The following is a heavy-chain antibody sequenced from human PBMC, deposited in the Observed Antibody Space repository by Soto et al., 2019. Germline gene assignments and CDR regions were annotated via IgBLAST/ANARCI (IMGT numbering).Heavy chain of an antibody. CDR1: GGSISSGDYY. V-gene: IGHV4-30-4*01. CDR3: ARAHPVVGATPPWFDP. Sequence: SETLSLTCTVSGGSISSGDYYWSWIRQPPGKGLEWIGYIYYSGSTYYNPSLKSRVTISVDTSKNQFSLKLSSVTAADTAVYYCARAHPVVGATPPWFDPWGQGTLVTVSS. J-gene: IGHJ5*02. CDR2: IYYSGST. D-gene: IGHD2-15*01.